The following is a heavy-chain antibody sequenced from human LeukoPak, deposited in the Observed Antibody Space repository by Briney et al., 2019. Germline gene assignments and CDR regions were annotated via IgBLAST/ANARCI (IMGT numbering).Heavy chain of an antibody. CDR2: ISYDGSNK. J-gene: IGHJ6*03. V-gene: IGHV3-30*03. D-gene: IGHD1-26*01. CDR3: ARVPPGGGSYYYYMDV. CDR1: GFTFSSYG. Sequence: GGSLRLSCAASGFTFSSYGMHWVRQAPGKGLEWVAVISYDGSNKYYADSAKGRFTISRDNSKNTLYLQMNSLRAEDTAVYYCARVPPGGGSYYYYMDVWGKGTTVTISS.